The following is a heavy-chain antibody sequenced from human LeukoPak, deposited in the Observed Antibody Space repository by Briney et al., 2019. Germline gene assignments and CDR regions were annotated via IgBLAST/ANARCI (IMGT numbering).Heavy chain of an antibody. CDR1: GYTFTSYY. Sequence: ASVKVSCKASGYTFTSYYMHWVRQAPGQGLEWMGIINPSGGSTGYAQKFQGRVTMTRDTSTSTVYMELSSLRSEDTAVYYCARDSNDSSGYYPPSFDYWGQGTLVTVSS. J-gene: IGHJ4*02. CDR3: ARDSNDSSGYYPPSFDY. CDR2: INPSGGST. V-gene: IGHV1-46*01. D-gene: IGHD3-22*01.